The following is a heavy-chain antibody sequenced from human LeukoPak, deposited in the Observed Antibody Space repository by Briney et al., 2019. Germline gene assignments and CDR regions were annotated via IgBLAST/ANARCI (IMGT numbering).Heavy chain of an antibody. J-gene: IGHJ4*02. CDR3: ARDYRAYGSGSPLFGY. D-gene: IGHD3-10*01. CDR1: GFTFSSYW. V-gene: IGHV3-7*01. CDR2: IKQDGSEK. Sequence: PPGGSLRLSCAASGFTFSSYWMSWVRQAPGKGLEWVANIKQDGSEKYYVDSVKGRFTISRDNAKNSLYLQMNSLRAEDTAVYYCARDYRAYGSGSPLFGYWGQGTLVTVSS.